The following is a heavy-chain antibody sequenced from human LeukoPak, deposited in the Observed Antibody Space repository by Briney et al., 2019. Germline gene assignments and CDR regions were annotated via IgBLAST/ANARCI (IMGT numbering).Heavy chain of an antibody. CDR1: GFTFSSHA. Sequence: PGGSLRLSCAASGFTFSSHAMSWVRQAPGKGLEWVSAISGSGGSTYYADSVKGRFTISRDNSKNTLYLQMNSLRAEDTAVYYCAKDSPYYYDSSGYSDYWGQGTLVTVSS. CDR2: ISGSGGST. V-gene: IGHV3-23*01. J-gene: IGHJ4*02. CDR3: AKDSPYYYDSSGYSDY. D-gene: IGHD3-22*01.